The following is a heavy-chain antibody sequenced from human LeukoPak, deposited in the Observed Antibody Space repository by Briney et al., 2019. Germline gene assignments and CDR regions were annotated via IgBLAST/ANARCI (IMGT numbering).Heavy chain of an antibody. V-gene: IGHV5-51*01. Sequence: GESLKISCKGSGYSFTSNWISWVRQMPGKGLEWMGIIYPGDSDTTYSPSFQGQVTISADKSITTAYLQWSSLKASDTAMYYCARQGSSWSRGPFDYWGQGTLVTVSS. CDR2: IYPGDSDT. J-gene: IGHJ4*02. CDR3: ARQGSSWSRGPFDY. D-gene: IGHD6-13*01. CDR1: GYSFTSNW.